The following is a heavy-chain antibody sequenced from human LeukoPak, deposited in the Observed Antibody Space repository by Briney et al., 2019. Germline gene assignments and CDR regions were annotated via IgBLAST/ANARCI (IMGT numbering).Heavy chain of an antibody. CDR2: IYYSGST. CDR3: ARDTYYYGSGSYYFDY. V-gene: IGHV4-39*07. CDR1: GDSISTSSSY. J-gene: IGHJ4*02. D-gene: IGHD3-10*01. Sequence: PSETLSLTCSVSGDSISTSSSYWGWIRQPPGKGLEWIGSIYYSGSTNYNPSLKSRVTMSVDTSKNQFSLKLSSVTAADTAVYYCARDTYYYGSGSYYFDYWGQGTLVTVSS.